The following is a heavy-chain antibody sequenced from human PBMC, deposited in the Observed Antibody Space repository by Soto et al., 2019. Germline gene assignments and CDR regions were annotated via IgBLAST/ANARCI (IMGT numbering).Heavy chain of an antibody. CDR1: GFTFSSFS. V-gene: IGHV3-30-3*01. Sequence: QVQLEESGGGVVQPGRSLSLSCAASGFTFSSFSLHWVRQAPGKGLEWLALISYDGSNKYNPDSVKGRFIISRDNSKNTVYLQLNSMRPEDTAVYYCARTTTVAGTPGFDYWGQGTLVTVSS. D-gene: IGHD6-19*01. J-gene: IGHJ4*02. CDR3: ARTTTVAGTPGFDY. CDR2: ISYDGSNK.